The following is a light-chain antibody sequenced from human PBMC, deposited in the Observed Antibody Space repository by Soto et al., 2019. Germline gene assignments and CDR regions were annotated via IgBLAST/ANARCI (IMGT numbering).Light chain of an antibody. J-gene: IGKJ5*01. V-gene: IGKV3-15*01. CDR2: GAS. CDR3: QQYTNGPPIT. Sequence: EIVMTQSPATLPMSPWEGATLSCRASQNVGGNLAWYQQKPGQAPRLLIYGASTRATDVPARFSGSGPGTEFTLTISSLQSEDFAIYYCQQYTNGPPITFGQGTRLAIK. CDR1: QNVGGN.